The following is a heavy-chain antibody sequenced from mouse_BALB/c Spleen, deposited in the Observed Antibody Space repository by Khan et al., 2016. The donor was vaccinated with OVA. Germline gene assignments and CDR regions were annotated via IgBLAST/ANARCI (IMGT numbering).Heavy chain of an antibody. J-gene: IGHJ1*01. Sequence: QLQQSGAELVKPGASVKLSCTASGFNIKDTYMHWVKQRPEQGLEWIGRIDPANGNTKYDPKFQGKATITADTSSNTAYLQLSSLTSEDTAVYYCARRDNYWYCDVWGAGTTVTVSS. V-gene: IGHV14-3*02. CDR3: ARRDNYWYCDV. CDR2: IDPANGNT. CDR1: GFNIKDTY.